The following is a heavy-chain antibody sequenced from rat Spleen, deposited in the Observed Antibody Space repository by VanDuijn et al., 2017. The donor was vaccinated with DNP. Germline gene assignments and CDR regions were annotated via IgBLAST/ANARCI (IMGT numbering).Heavy chain of an antibody. J-gene: IGHJ2*01. CDR1: GFTFSSYW. CDR3: VRDSRDYGSYADYFDY. V-gene: IGHV5-58*01. CDR2: INPDGGNT. D-gene: IGHD1-8*01. Sequence: EVQLVETGGDLVPPGKSLKLSCVASGFTFSSYWMFWIRQAPGKGLEWVASINPDGGNTYCQDSVKGRFTISRDNATNTLYLQMNSLRSEDTASYYCVRDSRDYGSYADYFDYWGQGVMVTVSS.